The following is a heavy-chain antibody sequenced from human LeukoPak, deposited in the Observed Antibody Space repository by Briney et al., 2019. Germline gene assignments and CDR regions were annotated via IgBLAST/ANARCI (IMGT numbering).Heavy chain of an antibody. V-gene: IGHV3-66*01. J-gene: IGHJ4*02. Sequence: GGSLRLSCAGSGFTVSSNYMNWVRQTPGKGLEWVSVIYSGVSTDYADSVKGRFTIPRDNSKNTLYLQMNRLRAEDTAVYYCASGETTAFDYWGQGTLVTVSS. CDR2: IYSGVST. D-gene: IGHD4-11*01. CDR1: GFTVSSNY. CDR3: ASGETTAFDY.